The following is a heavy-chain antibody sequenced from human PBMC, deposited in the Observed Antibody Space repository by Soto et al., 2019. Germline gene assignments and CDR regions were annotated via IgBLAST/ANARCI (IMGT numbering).Heavy chain of an antibody. CDR1: GFTLSSYA. CDR2: ISGSGGST. V-gene: IGHV3-23*01. J-gene: IGHJ4*02. CDR3: EKDQDVVITYFDY. D-gene: IGHD3-22*01. Sequence: GGSLRLSCVASGFTLSSYAMSWVRQAPGKGLEWVSAISGSGGSTDYADSVKGRFTLSRDNSKNTLYLQMNSLRAEDTAVYYCEKDQDVVITYFDYWGQGALVTVSS.